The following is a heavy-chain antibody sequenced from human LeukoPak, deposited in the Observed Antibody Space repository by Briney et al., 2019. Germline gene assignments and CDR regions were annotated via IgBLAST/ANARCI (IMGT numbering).Heavy chain of an antibody. D-gene: IGHD1-26*01. V-gene: IGHV6-1*01. CDR3: AREGGPLNWFDP. J-gene: IGHJ5*02. Sequence: SQTLSLTCAISGDSVSSNSAAWNWIRQSPSRGLEWLGRTHYRSKWYNDYAVSVKSRITIKPDTSKNQFSPQLNSVTPEDTAVYYCAREGGPLNWFDPWGQGTLVTVSS. CDR2: THYRSKWYN. CDR1: GDSVSSNSAA.